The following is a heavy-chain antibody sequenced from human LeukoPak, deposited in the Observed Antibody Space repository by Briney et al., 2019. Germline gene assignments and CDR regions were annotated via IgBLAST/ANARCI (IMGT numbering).Heavy chain of an antibody. J-gene: IGHJ4*02. D-gene: IGHD3-22*01. CDR3: ARGYYYDSSGYYGTFDC. CDR2: INWNGGST. CDR1: GFTFDDYG. V-gene: IGHV3-20*04. Sequence: GGSLRLSCAASGFTFDDYGMSWVRQAPGKGLEWVSSINWNGGSTGYADSVKGRFTISRDNAKNSLYLQMNSLRAEDTALYYCARGYYYDSSGYYGTFDCWGQGTLVTVSS.